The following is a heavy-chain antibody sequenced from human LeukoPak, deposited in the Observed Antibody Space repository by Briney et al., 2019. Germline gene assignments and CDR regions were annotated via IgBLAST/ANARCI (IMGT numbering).Heavy chain of an antibody. CDR3: ARLDPNWYFEL. CDR2: IYYSGST. J-gene: IGHJ2*01. V-gene: IGHV4-59*08. Sequence: SETLSLTCTVSGASITSYYWGWIRQPPGKGLECIGYIYYSGSTNYNPSLKRRVSISVGTPRAQFSLRLSSVTAADTAVYYCARLDPNWYFELWGRGTLVTVSS. CDR1: GASITSYY.